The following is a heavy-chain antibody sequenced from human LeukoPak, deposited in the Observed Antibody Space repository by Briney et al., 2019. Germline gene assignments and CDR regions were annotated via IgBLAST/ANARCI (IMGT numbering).Heavy chain of an antibody. CDR2: ISSGGSTI. V-gene: IGHV3-48*03. CDR1: GFTFSSYE. CDR3: ARITVVITYFDY. Sequence: GGSLRLSCAASGFTFSSYEMAWVRQAPGKGLEWDSYISSGGSTIYYADSVKGRFTISRDNAKNSLYLQTNSLIAEGTAVYYCARITVVITYFDYWGQGALVTVSS. J-gene: IGHJ4*02. D-gene: IGHD3-22*01.